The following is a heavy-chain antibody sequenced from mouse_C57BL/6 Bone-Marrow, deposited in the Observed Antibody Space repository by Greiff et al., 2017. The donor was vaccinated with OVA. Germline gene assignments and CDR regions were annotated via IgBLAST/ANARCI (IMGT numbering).Heavy chain of an antibody. CDR2: INPNNGGT. V-gene: IGHV1-18*01. CDR3: AREGYDYDGYWYFDV. J-gene: IGHJ1*03. D-gene: IGHD2-4*01. CDR1: GYTFTDYN. Sequence: EVKLQQSGPELVKPGASVKIPCKASGYTFTDYNMDWVKQSHGKSLEWIGDINPNNGGTIYNQKFKGKATLTVDKSSSTAYMELRSLTSEDTAVYYCAREGYDYDGYWYFDVWGTVTTVTVSS.